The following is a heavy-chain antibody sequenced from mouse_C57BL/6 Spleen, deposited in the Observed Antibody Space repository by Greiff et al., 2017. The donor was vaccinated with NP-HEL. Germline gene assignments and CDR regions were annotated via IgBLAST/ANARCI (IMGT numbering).Heavy chain of an antibody. CDR2: IWTGGGT. V-gene: IGHV2-9-1*01. Sequence: VKLLESGPGLVAPSQSLSITCTVSGFSLTSYAISWVRQPPGKGLEWLGVIWTGGGTNYNSALKSRLSISKDNSKSQVFLKMNSLQTDDTARYYCARKDYGSSYGWYFDVWGTGTTVTVSS. D-gene: IGHD1-1*01. CDR1: GFSLTSYA. CDR3: ARKDYGSSYGWYFDV. J-gene: IGHJ1*03.